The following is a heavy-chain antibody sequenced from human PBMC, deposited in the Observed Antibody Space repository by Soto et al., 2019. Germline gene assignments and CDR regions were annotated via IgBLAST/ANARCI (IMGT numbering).Heavy chain of an antibody. V-gene: IGHV4-59*01. CDR2: IYYSGST. CDR1: GGSISSYY. J-gene: IGHJ3*02. CDR3: ARELELRKGDAFDI. D-gene: IGHD1-7*01. Sequence: SETLSLTCTVSGGSISSYYWSWIRQPPGKGLEWIGYIYYSGSTNYNPSLKSRVTISVDTSKNQFSLKLSRLRSDDTAVYYCARELELRKGDAFDIWGQGTMVTVSS.